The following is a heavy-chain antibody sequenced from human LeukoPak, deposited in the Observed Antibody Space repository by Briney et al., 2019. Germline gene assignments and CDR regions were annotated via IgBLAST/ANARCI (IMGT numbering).Heavy chain of an antibody. Sequence: GGSLRLSCAASGFTFSNSWMHWVRQAPGKRLVWVSRINTDGSTTNYADSVKGRFTISRDNARNTVYVQMNSLRAEDSAVYYCANSYSPPHFWGQGTLVTVSS. CDR3: ANSYSPPHF. J-gene: IGHJ4*02. CDR2: INTDGSTT. V-gene: IGHV3-74*01. D-gene: IGHD3-10*01. CDR1: GFTFSNSW.